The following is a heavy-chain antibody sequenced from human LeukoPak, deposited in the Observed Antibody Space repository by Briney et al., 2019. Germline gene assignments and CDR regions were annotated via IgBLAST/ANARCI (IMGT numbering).Heavy chain of an antibody. V-gene: IGHV3-30*18. CDR2: ISYDGSNK. CDR3: AKDAPTSNDYGDYWVYYYYGMDV. J-gene: IGHJ6*02. Sequence: GGSLRLSCAASGFTFSSYGMHWVRQAPGTGLEWVAVISYDGSNKYYADSVKGRFTISRDNSKNTLYLQMNSLRAEDTAVYYCAKDAPTSNDYGDYWVYYYYGMDVWGQGTTVTVSS. CDR1: GFTFSSYG. D-gene: IGHD4-17*01.